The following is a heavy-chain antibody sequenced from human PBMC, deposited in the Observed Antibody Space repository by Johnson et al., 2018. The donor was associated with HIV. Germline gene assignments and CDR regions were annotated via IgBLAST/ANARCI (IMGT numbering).Heavy chain of an antibody. CDR1: GFTVNNNY. D-gene: IGHD2-15*01. CDR2: IYTGGST. CDR3: ARATCTDCYSSDAF. J-gene: IGHJ3*01. V-gene: IGHV3-53*01. Sequence: VQLVESGGGVVQPGESLRLSCAASGFTVNNNYMNWVRQTPGKGLEWVSVIYTGGSTYYADSVKGRFTISRDNSKNTLFLQMNSLRAEDTAVYYCARATCTDCYSSDAF.